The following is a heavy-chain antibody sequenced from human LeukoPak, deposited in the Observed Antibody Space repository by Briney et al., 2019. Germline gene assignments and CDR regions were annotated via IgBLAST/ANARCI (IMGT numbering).Heavy chain of an antibody. D-gene: IGHD3-22*01. Sequence: HPGGSLRLSCAASGFTFNKYAMIWVRQAPGKGLEWVSGISGSGGSTYYADSVKGRFTISRDNSKNTVYLQMNSLRAEDTAVYYCATRDNYDSRGYYYYCFHYWGQGTLVTVSS. CDR1: GFTFNKYA. J-gene: IGHJ4*02. V-gene: IGHV3-23*01. CDR3: ATRDNYDSRGYYYYCFHY. CDR2: ISGSGGST.